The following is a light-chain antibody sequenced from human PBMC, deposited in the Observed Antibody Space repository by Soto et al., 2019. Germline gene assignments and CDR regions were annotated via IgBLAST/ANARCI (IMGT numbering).Light chain of an antibody. V-gene: IGLV2-14*03. CDR1: SSDIGGYNY. J-gene: IGLJ1*01. Sequence: QSVLTQPASVSGSPGQSIAISCTGTSSDIGGYNYVSWYQQHPGKAPKLMAYDVSNRPSGVSDRFSGSKSGNTASLTISGLQAEDEADYYCSSYTSSSTYPFGTGTKVTVL. CDR2: DVS. CDR3: SSYTSSSTYP.